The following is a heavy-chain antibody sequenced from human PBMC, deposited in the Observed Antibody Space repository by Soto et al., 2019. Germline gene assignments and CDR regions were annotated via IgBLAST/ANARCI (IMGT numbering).Heavy chain of an antibody. CDR2: ISWNSGSI. CDR3: VRGVTTYFDY. D-gene: IGHD3-10*01. J-gene: IGHJ4*02. Sequence: GGSLRLSCAASGFTFDDYAMHWVRQAPGKGLEWVSGISWNSGSIGYADSVKGRFTISRDNAKNTLYLQMNSLRAEDTAVYYCVRGVTTYFDYWGQGTLVTVSS. V-gene: IGHV3-9*01. CDR1: GFTFDDYA.